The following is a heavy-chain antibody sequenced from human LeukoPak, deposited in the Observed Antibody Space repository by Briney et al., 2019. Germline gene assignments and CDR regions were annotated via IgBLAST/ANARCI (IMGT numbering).Heavy chain of an antibody. CDR2: ISNSGSTI. Sequence: PGGSLRLSCAASGFTLNVYEVNWVRQAPGMGLEWLSYISNSGSTIYYADSVKGRFTISRDNAKKSLYLQMNSLRAEDTAVYYCARGGGSYPFLDYWGQGVLVTVSS. J-gene: IGHJ4*02. CDR3: ARGGGSYPFLDY. D-gene: IGHD1-26*01. V-gene: IGHV3-48*03. CDR1: GFTLNVYE.